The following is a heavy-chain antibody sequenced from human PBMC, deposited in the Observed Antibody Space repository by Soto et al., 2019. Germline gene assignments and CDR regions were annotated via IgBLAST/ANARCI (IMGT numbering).Heavy chain of an antibody. CDR1: GHSIKNNF. D-gene: IGHD1-1*01. CDR2: IYYTGNT. V-gene: IGHV4-59*13. Sequence: PLEMQSVTRSVCGHSIKNNFGGWIRQPPGKGLEWIGYIYYTGNTNYDPSLKSRVTMSVDTSKNQFSLNLASLTAADTAIYYCARANWYSEYWGQGTLVTGLL. J-gene: IGHJ4*02. CDR3: ARANWYSEY.